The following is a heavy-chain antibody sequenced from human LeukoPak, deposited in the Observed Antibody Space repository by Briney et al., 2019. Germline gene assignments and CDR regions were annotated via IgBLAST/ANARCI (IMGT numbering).Heavy chain of an antibody. CDR2: INPNSGGT. CDR3: ARGITIFGVEFGGNWFDP. V-gene: IGHV1-2*02. Sequence: GASVKVSCKASGYTFNGYYMHWVRQAPGQGLEWMGWINPNSGGTNYAQKFQGRVTMTRDTSISTAYMELSRLRSDDTAVYYCARGITIFGVEFGGNWFDPWGQGTLVTVSS. J-gene: IGHJ5*02. D-gene: IGHD3-3*01. CDR1: GYTFNGYY.